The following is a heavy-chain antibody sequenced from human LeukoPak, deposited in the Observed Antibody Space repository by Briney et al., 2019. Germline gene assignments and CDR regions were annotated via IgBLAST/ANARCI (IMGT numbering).Heavy chain of an antibody. CDR2: MNPKSGAT. V-gene: IGHV1-2*02. J-gene: IGHJ6*03. Sequence: ASVKVSCKTSGYRFTGYYLHWVRQAPGQGLEWMGWMNPKSGATDCARKFQGRVTMTRDTSISTAYMELTRLRSDDTAVYFCARGSDYDDYFYMDFWGKGTTVTVSS. CDR1: GYRFTGYY. CDR3: ARGSDYDDYFYMDF.